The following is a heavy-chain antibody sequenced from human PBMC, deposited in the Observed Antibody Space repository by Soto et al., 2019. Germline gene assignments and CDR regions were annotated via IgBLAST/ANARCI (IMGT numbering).Heavy chain of an antibody. J-gene: IGHJ4*02. Sequence: EVQLVESGGGLVQPGGSLRLSCAGSGFTFSSDWMHWVRQDPGKGLVWVSRLNKDGTIANYADAVKGRFTISRDNAKNTRFLEMNSLAAEDTGLYYCARGPVGWYGFDYWGQGTVVTVSS. CDR1: GFTFSSDW. V-gene: IGHV3-74*01. CDR2: LNKDGTIA. D-gene: IGHD6-19*01. CDR3: ARGPVGWYGFDY.